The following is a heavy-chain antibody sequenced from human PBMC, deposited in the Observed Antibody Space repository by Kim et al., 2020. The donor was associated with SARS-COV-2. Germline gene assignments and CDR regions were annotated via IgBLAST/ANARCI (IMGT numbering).Heavy chain of an antibody. Sequence: VKGRFTISRDNSTNTLYLQMNSLRAEDTAVYYCSTAPRLLWFGESYYFDYWGQGTLVTVSS. V-gene: IGHV3-23*01. J-gene: IGHJ4*02. CDR3: STAPRLLWFGESYYFDY. D-gene: IGHD3-10*01.